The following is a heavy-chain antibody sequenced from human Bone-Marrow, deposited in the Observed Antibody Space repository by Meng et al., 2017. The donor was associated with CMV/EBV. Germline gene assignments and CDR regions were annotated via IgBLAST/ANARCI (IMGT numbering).Heavy chain of an antibody. Sequence: GESLKISCAASGFTFSSHTMQWVRQAPGKGLEYVSGISSNGGTTYYADSVKGKFTISRDNSKNTLYLQMGSLRPEDMAVYYCARVALVGVTAPFDYWGQGTLVTASS. CDR1: GFTFSSHT. CDR3: ARVALVGVTAPFDY. V-gene: IGHV3-64*02. D-gene: IGHD1-26*01. CDR2: ISSNGGTT. J-gene: IGHJ4*02.